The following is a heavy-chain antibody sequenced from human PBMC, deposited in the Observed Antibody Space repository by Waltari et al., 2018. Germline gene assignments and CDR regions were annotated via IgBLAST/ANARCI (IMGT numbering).Heavy chain of an antibody. CDR2: VSASAKT. Sequence: QVQLQESGPGLVKPSETLSLTCSVSGGSINTFLWNWIRQPAGKGLGWSGRVSASAKTNYNPSLKSRVTMSVDTSKNQFTLKLSSVTAADTAVYYCARDLFLPSWSGFIDGFDIWGRGTVVTVSS. D-gene: IGHD3-3*01. J-gene: IGHJ3*02. V-gene: IGHV4-4*07. CDR1: GGSINTFL. CDR3: ARDLFLPSWSGFIDGFDI.